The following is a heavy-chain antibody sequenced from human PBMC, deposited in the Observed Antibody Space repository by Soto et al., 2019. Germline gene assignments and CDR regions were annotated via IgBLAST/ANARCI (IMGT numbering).Heavy chain of an antibody. CDR3: TTASEPYYYYGMDV. J-gene: IGHJ6*02. CDR1: GFTFSNAW. Sequence: PGGSLRLSCAASGFTFSNAWMNWVRQAPGKGLEWVGRIKSKTDGGTTDYAAPVKGRFTISRDDSKNTLYLQMNGLKTEDTAVYYCTTASEPYYYYGMDVWGQGTTVTVSS. CDR2: IKSKTDGGTT. V-gene: IGHV3-15*07.